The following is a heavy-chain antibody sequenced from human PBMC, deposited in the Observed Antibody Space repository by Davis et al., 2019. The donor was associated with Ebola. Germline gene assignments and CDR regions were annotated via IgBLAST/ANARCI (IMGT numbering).Heavy chain of an antibody. J-gene: IGHJ4*02. CDR3: ISTSPSHIDY. CDR2: IRSKAYGGTT. Sequence: GGSLRLSCTASGFTFGDYAMSWFRQAPGKGLEWVGFIRSKAYGGTTEYAASVKGRFTISRDDSKSIAYLQMNSLKTEDTAVYYCISTSPSHIDYWGQGTLVTVSS. V-gene: IGHV3-49*03. CDR1: GFTFGDYA. D-gene: IGHD2-2*01.